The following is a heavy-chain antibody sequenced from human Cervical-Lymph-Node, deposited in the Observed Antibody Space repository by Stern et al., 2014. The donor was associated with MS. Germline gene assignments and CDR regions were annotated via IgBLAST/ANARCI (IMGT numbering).Heavy chain of an antibody. CDR1: GFTFSDYY. J-gene: IGHJ5*02. V-gene: IGHV3-11*01. D-gene: IGHD3-10*01. CDR3: ARSVTTIIRDCYDP. Sequence: VQLVESGGGLVKPGGSLRLSCAASGFTFSDYYMNWIRQAPGKGLEWVSYIRSDGSTIYYADSVKGRFPISRDNAKNSLYLQMNSLRVEDTAVYYCARSVTTIIRDCYDPWGQGTLVTVSS. CDR2: IRSDGSTI.